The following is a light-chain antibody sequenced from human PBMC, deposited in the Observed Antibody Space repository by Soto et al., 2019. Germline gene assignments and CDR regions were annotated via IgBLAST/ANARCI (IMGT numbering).Light chain of an antibody. CDR3: QQHYNIPWT. J-gene: IGKJ1*01. CDR2: DAS. Sequence: EIQMTQSRSSLSAAVGDRVTITCQASHDVDNSVNWYQQKPGKAPKLLIYDASNLETGVTSRFSGSGSGTDFTFAISSLQPEDIATYSCQQHYNIPWTFGQGTKVEIK. V-gene: IGKV1-33*01. CDR1: HDVDNS.